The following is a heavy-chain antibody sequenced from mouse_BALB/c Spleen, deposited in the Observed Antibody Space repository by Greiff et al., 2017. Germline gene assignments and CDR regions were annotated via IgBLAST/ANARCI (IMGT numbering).Heavy chain of an antibody. CDR2: ISSGGSYT. D-gene: IGHD1-2*01. CDR1: GFTFSSYG. V-gene: IGHV5-6*01. J-gene: IGHJ2*01. Sequence: EVKVVESGGDLVKPGGSLKLSCAASGFTFSSYGMSWVRQTPDKRLEWVATISSGGSYTYYPDSVKGRFTISRDNAKNTLYLQMSSLKSEDTAMYYCAREVTTALDYWGQGTTLTVSS. CDR3: AREVTTALDY.